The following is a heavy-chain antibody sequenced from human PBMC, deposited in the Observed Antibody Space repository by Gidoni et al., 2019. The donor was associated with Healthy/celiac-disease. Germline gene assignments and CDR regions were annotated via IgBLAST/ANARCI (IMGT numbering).Heavy chain of an antibody. CDR2: IYWDDDK. V-gene: IGHV2-5*02. J-gene: IGHJ5*02. CDR3: AHVLAGALMARKFGWFDP. D-gene: IGHD3-16*01. CDR1: GFSPSTRGVG. Sequence: QITLKESVPTRVKPTQTLTLTCTFSGFSPSTRGVGVGWIRQPPGKALEWLALIYWDDDKRYSPSLKSRLTITKDTSINQVFLTLTNMDPVDTATYYCAHVLAGALMARKFGWFDPWGQGTLVTVSS.